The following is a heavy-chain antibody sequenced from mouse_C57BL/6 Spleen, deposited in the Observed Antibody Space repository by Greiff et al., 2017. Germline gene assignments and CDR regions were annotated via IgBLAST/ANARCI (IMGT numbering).Heavy chain of an antibody. CDR2: INPGSGGT. CDR1: GYAFPNYL. J-gene: IGHJ3*01. CDR3: ARLETGAWFAY. D-gene: IGHD4-1*01. Sequence: QVQLKESGAELVRPGPSVQVSCKASGYAFPNYLIEWVTPRPGQGLEWIGVINPGSGGTNYNEKFKGKATLTADKSSSTSYMQLSSLTSEDSAVYFCARLETGAWFAYWGQGTLVTVSA. V-gene: IGHV1-54*01.